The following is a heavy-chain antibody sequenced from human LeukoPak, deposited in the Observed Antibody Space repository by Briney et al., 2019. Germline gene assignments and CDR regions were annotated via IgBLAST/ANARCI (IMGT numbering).Heavy chain of an antibody. CDR1: GGSFSGYY. CDR3: ARVLIAAARYFQH. D-gene: IGHD6-13*01. J-gene: IGHJ1*01. Sequence: PSETLSLTCAVYGGSFSGYYWSWIRQPPGKGLEWIGEINHSGSTNYNPSLKSQVTISVDTSKNQFSLKLSSVTAADTAVYYCARVLIAAARYFQHWGQGTLVTVSS. V-gene: IGHV4-34*01. CDR2: INHSGST.